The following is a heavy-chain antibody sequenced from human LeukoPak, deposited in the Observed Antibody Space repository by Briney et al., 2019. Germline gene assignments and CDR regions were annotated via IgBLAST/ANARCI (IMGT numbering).Heavy chain of an antibody. Sequence: GGSLRLSCAASGFTFSSYAMHWVREAPGKGLEWVSVISYDGSNKYYADSVKGRFTISRDNSKNTLYLQMNSLRAEDTAVNYCARWGWRGEGATTPDYWGQGTLVTVSS. CDR3: ARWGWRGEGATTPDY. CDR1: GFTFSSYA. D-gene: IGHD1-26*01. CDR2: ISYDGSNK. V-gene: IGHV3-30*04. J-gene: IGHJ4*02.